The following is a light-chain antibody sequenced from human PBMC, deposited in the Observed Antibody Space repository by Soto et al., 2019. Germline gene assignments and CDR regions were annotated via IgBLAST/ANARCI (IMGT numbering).Light chain of an antibody. CDR1: SSDVGGYNY. CDR2: DFN. Sequence: QSALTQPASVSGSPGQSITISCTGTSSDVGGYNYVSWYQQHPGKAPKLMIYDFNNRPSGVSNRFSGSKSGNTASLTISGLRAEDDADDYCSSYTSSSTYVVFGGGTKLTVL. V-gene: IGLV2-14*01. J-gene: IGLJ2*01. CDR3: SSYTSSSTYVV.